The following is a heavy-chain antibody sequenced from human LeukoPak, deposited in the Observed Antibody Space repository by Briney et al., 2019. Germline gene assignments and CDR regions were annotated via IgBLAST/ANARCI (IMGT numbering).Heavy chain of an antibody. J-gene: IGHJ4*02. CDR2: IYYSGST. D-gene: IGHD6-19*01. CDR1: GGSISSYY. CDR3: AYSSGSTFDY. V-gene: IGHV4-59*01. Sequence: SETLSLTCTVSGGSISSYYWSWIRQPPGKGLEWIGYIYYSGSTNYNPSLKSRVTIPVDTSKNQFSLKLSSVTAADTAVYYCAYSSGSTFDYWGQGTLVTVSS.